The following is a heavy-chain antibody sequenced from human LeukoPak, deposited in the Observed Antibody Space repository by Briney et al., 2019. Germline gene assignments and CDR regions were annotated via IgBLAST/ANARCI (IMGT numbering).Heavy chain of an antibody. Sequence: PGGSLRLSCAASGFTFSNAWMSWVRQAPGQGLEWVGHIKSKTDGGTTDYGAPVKGRFTISRDDSKNTLYLQMNSLKNEDTAVYYCTTWAAWATTRDYWGQGTLVTVSS. CDR1: GFTFSNAW. CDR2: IKSKTDGGTT. V-gene: IGHV3-15*01. CDR3: TTWAAWATTRDY. D-gene: IGHD5-12*01. J-gene: IGHJ4*02.